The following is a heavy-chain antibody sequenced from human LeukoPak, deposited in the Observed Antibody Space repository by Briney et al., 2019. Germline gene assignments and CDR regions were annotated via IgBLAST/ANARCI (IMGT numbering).Heavy chain of an antibody. CDR2: IYAGGST. Sequence: GGSLRLSCAASGFTVSSNYMSWVRQAPGKGLEWVSVIYAGGSTYYADPVKGRFTISRDNSKNTLYLQMSSLRAEDTAVYYCARGFCSGGSCYDFDYWGQGTLVTVSS. D-gene: IGHD2-15*01. CDR1: GFTVSSNY. J-gene: IGHJ4*02. V-gene: IGHV3-53*01. CDR3: ARGFCSGGSCYDFDY.